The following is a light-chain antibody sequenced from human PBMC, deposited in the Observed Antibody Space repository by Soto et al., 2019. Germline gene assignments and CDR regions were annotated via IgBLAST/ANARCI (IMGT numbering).Light chain of an antibody. Sequence: VLTQPASVSGSPGQSITISCTGTSSDVGGYNYVSWYQQHPGKAPKLMIYDVSNRPSGVSNRFSGSKSGNTASLTISGLQAEDEADYYCSSYTSSNSVFGGGTKRTVL. CDR2: DVS. V-gene: IGLV2-14*01. CDR3: SSYTSSNSV. J-gene: IGLJ2*01. CDR1: SSDVGGYNY.